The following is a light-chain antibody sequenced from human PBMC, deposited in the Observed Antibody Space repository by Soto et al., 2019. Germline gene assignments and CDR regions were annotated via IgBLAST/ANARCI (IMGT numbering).Light chain of an antibody. V-gene: IGLV1-51*01. CDR3: GTLGVSRGV. CDR1: SSNIGNNY. CDR2: DNN. J-gene: IGLJ2*01. Sequence: QSVLTQPPSVSAAPGQKVTISCSGSSSNIGNNYVAWYQQLPGTAPKLLIYDNNKRPSGIPERFSGSKSGTSATLDITGLQAGDEGVDYCGTLGVSRGVFGGGTKLTGL.